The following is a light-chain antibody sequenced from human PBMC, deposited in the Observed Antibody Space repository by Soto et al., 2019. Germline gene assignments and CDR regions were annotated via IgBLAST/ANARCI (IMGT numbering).Light chain of an antibody. V-gene: IGLV1-44*01. Sequence: QSVLTQPPSASGTPGQRVTISCSGSSSNIGSKPVNWFQQLPGTAPKLLIYSNDQRPSGVPDRFSGSRSGSSASLAISGLQSEDEADFYCAAWDDSLKAYVFGTGTKVTVL. CDR2: SND. J-gene: IGLJ1*01. CDR3: AAWDDSLKAYV. CDR1: SSNIGSKP.